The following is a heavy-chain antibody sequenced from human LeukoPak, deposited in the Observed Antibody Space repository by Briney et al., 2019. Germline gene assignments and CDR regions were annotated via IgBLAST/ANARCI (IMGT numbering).Heavy chain of an antibody. D-gene: IGHD6-19*01. CDR1: GFTFSDYY. V-gene: IGHV3-30*18. CDR2: ISYDGSNK. Sequence: GGSLRLSCAASGFTFSDYYMSWIRQAPGEGLEWVAVISYDGSNKYYADSVKGRFTISRDNSKNTLYLQMISLRAEDTAVYYCAKDRAVAGYYFDYWGQGTLVTVSS. J-gene: IGHJ4*02. CDR3: AKDRAVAGYYFDY.